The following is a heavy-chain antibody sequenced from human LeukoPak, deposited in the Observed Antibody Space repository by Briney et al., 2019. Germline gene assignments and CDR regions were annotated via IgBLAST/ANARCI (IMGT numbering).Heavy chain of an antibody. Sequence: GGSLRLSCAASGFTLNNYGMNWVRQAPGKGLEWLSYISRYSDNIQYADSVKGRFTMSGDNAKNSLYLQLNSLRDEDTAVYYCARDLSGYNSGWHAFDIWGQGTLVTVSS. J-gene: IGHJ3*02. CDR3: ARDLSGYNSGWHAFDI. V-gene: IGHV3-48*02. D-gene: IGHD6-19*01. CDR1: GFTLNNYG. CDR2: ISRYSDNI.